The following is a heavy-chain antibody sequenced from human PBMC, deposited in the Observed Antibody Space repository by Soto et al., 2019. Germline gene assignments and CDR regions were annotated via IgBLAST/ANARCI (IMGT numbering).Heavy chain of an antibody. Sequence: QVQLVQSGAEVKKPGASVKVSCKASGYSFINYDISWVRQAPGQGLEWMGWVSAYNGNTNYAQKFQGRVTMTTDTSTSTAYMELRSRRSDATAVYYCARDFNCTWRCTDVFDIWGQGTMVTVSS. CDR2: VSAYNGNT. V-gene: IGHV1-18*01. CDR1: GYSFINYD. CDR3: ARDFNCTWRCTDVFDI. J-gene: IGHJ3*02. D-gene: IGHD2-8*01.